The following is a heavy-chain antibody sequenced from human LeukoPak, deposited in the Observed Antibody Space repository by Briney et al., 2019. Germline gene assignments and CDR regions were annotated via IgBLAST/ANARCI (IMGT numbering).Heavy chain of an antibody. CDR3: ATGGIAAAGTPYFDY. CDR2: INPNSGGT. CDR1: GYTFTGYY. V-gene: IGHV1-2*02. J-gene: IGHJ4*02. Sequence: ASVKVSCKASGYTFTGYYMHWVRQAPGQGLEWMGWINPNSGGTNYAQKFQGRVTMTEDTSTDTAYMELSSLRSEDTAVYYCATGGIAAAGTPYFDYWGQGTLVTVSS. D-gene: IGHD6-13*01.